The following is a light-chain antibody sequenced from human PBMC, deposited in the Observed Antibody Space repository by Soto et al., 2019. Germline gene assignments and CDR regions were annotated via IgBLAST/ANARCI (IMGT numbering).Light chain of an antibody. CDR2: QAS. CDR3: QQYNHYRT. V-gene: IGKV1-5*03. Sequence: DIQMTQSPSTLSASVGDRVTITCRASQSISSWLAWYQQKPGKAPKLLIYQASRLERGVPTRFSGSGSETEFTLPISDLQPEDFATYYCQQYNHYRTFGQGTRVELK. CDR1: QSISSW. J-gene: IGKJ1*01.